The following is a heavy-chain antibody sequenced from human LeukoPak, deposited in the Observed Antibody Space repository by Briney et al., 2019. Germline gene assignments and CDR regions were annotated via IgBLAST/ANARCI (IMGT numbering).Heavy chain of an antibody. D-gene: IGHD6-6*01. CDR3: ARGRGAARH. Sequence: PSETLSLTCTVSGGSISSYYWSWIRQPPGKGLEWIGEINHSGSTNYNPSLKSRVTISVDTSKNQFSLKLSSVTAADTAVYYCARGRGAARHWGQGTLVTVSS. V-gene: IGHV4-34*01. CDR2: INHSGST. J-gene: IGHJ4*02. CDR1: GGSISSYY.